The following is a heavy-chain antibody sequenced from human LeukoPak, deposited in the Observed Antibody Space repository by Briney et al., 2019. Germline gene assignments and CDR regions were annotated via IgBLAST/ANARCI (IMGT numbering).Heavy chain of an antibody. CDR1: VFTSSSEA. Sequence: GGCLRLSCAASVFTSSSEALSWVRQAAGKEVEGVSGIGGCGSRKHYADSLKGGFTLPRDSSRNTVYLQVKRQREEHRPVYSCPKGSNWIWFDDWGQGALVTVSS. CDR2: IGGCGSRK. J-gene: IGHJ4*02. D-gene: IGHD2-2*03. CDR3: PKGSNWIWFDD. V-gene: IGHV3-23*01.